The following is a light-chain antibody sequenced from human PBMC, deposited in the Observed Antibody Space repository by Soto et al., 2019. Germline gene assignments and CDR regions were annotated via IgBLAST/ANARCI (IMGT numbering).Light chain of an antibody. Sequence: DIPMTQSPSSRSASVEDRVIITGRASQSISNHLNWYQKKPGKDPKILIFAASSLQSGVPSRFSGSRSGPDFNHTISSLQTEDFATYYCQQRYSSPPTFGQGTKVDIK. J-gene: IGKJ1*01. CDR2: AAS. V-gene: IGKV1-39*01. CDR3: QQRYSSPPT. CDR1: QSISNH.